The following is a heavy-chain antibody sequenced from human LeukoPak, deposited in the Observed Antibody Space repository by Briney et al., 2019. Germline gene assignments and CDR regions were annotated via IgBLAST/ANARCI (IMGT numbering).Heavy chain of an antibody. Sequence: GGSLRLSCAASGFTFSSYAMSWVRQAPGKGLEWVSLISGSGGSGGSTYYADSVKGRFTISRDNSKSKLYLQMNSLRAEDTAVYYCARRLPYAGMDVWGQGTTVTVSS. CDR3: ARRLPYAGMDV. V-gene: IGHV3-23*01. CDR2: ISGSGGSGGST. CDR1: GFTFSSYA. J-gene: IGHJ6*02. D-gene: IGHD4-17*01.